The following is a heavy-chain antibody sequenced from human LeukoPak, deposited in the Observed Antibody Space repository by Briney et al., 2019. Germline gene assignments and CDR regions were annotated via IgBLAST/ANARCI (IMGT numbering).Heavy chain of an antibody. J-gene: IGHJ4*02. D-gene: IGHD3-3*01. CDR1: GFSLSTRGVG. V-gene: IGHV2-5*01. CDR3: AHTRTIFGVVIIGNFDY. CDR2: IYWNDDK. Sequence: KQSGPTLVKPTQTLTLTCTFSGFSLSTRGVGVGWIRQPPGKALEWLALIYWNDDKRYSPSLKSRLTITKDTSKNQVVLTMTNMDPVDTATYYCAHTRTIFGVVIIGNFDYWGQGTLVTVSS.